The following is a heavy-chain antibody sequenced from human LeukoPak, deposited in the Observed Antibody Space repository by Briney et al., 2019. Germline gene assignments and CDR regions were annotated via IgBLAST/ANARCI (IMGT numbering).Heavy chain of an antibody. CDR2: IYSSGST. J-gene: IGHJ4*02. CDR3: ARDLGRSSNY. Sequence: GGSLRLSCAASGFTVSSSYMTWVRQAPGKGLDLISPIYSSGSTYYADSVKGRFTISRDNSKNTLYLQMNSLRAEDTAVYYCARDLGRSSNYWGQGTLVTVSS. V-gene: IGHV3-66*03. D-gene: IGHD3-16*01. CDR1: GFTVSSSY.